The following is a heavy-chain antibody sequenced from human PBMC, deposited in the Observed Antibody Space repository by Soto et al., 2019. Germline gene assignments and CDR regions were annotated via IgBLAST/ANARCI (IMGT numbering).Heavy chain of an antibody. CDR2: IRGGSEGTT. Sequence: GGSLRLSCAGSGLTLSDYAMTWVRQAPGKGLEWVSAIRGGSEGTTFYADSVKGRFTISRDDSKNTLSLQMNSLRAEDTALYYCAKPPIWKSELLSFWGQGTLVTVSS. CDR1: GLTLSDYA. D-gene: IGHD3-3*01. CDR3: AKPPIWKSELLSF. J-gene: IGHJ4*02. V-gene: IGHV3-23*01.